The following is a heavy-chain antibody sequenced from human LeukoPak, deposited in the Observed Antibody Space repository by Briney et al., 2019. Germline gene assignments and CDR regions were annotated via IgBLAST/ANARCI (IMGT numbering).Heavy chain of an antibody. CDR2: ICSSSRYI. D-gene: IGHD3-10*01. J-gene: IGHJ4*02. V-gene: IGHV3-21*01. CDR3: ARDHYGSGSHDYFDY. Sequence: RGSLRLSRAASGFSFSYNSMNWVPQAPGKGLEWVSLICSSSRYIYYAHSVKGRFTISRDNAKTSLYLQMNSLRVEDTAVYYCARDHYGSGSHDYFDYWRQGILVTVSS. CDR1: GFSFSYNS.